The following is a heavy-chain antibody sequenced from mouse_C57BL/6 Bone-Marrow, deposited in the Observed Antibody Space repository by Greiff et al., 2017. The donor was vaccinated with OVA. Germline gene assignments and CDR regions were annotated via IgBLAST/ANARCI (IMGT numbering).Heavy chain of an antibody. CDR2: IYPGDGDT. J-gene: IGHJ4*01. D-gene: IGHD1-1*01. V-gene: IGHV1-82*01. CDR3: ARSSFITTVVALYYYAMDY. Sequence: VQLKESGPELVKPGASVKISCKASGYAFSSSWMNWVKQRPGKGLEWIGRIYPGDGDTNYNGKFKGKATLTADKSSSTAYMQLSSLTSEDSAVYFCARSSFITTVVALYYYAMDYWGQGTSVTVSS. CDR1: GYAFSSSW.